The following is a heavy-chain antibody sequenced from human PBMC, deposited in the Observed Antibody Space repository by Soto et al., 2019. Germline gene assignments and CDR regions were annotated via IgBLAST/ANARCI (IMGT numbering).Heavy chain of an antibody. D-gene: IGHD4-17*01. CDR1: GFTVSSNY. Sequence: GGSLRLSCAASGFTVSSNYMSWVRQAPGKGLEWVSVIYSGGSTYYADSVKGRFTISGHNSKNTLYLQMNSLRAEDTAVYYCARDLYDYGVINWGQGTLVTVSS. CDR3: ARDLYDYGVIN. CDR2: IYSGGST. J-gene: IGHJ4*02. V-gene: IGHV3-53*04.